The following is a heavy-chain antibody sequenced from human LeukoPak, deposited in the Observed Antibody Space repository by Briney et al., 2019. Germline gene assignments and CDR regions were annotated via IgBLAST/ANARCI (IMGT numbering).Heavy chain of an antibody. CDR1: GYTFTGYY. V-gene: IGHV1-2*02. CDR3: ARSQYDYVWGSYRSAEYFQH. Sequence: ASVKVSCKASGYTFTGYYMHWVRQAPGQGLEWMGWINPNSGGTNYAQKFQGRVTMTRDTSISTAYMELSRLRSDDTAAYYCARSQYDYVWGSYRSAEYFQHWGQGTLVTVSS. J-gene: IGHJ1*01. CDR2: INPNSGGT. D-gene: IGHD3-16*02.